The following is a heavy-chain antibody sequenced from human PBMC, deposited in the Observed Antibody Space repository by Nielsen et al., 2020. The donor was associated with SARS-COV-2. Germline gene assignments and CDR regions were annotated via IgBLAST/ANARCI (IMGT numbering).Heavy chain of an antibody. CDR3: ARVNWNYGAFDI. J-gene: IGHJ3*02. V-gene: IGHV3-13*04. D-gene: IGHD1-7*01. Sequence: ESLKISCAASGFTFSSYDMHWVRQATGKGLEWVSAIGTAGDTYYPGSVKGRFTISRENAKNSLYLQMNSLRAGDTAVYYCARVNWNYGAFDIWGQGTMVTVSS. CDR2: IGTAGDT. CDR1: GFTFSSYD.